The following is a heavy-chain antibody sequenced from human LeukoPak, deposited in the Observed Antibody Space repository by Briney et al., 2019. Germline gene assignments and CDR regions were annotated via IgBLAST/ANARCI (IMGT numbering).Heavy chain of an antibody. Sequence: PSETLSLTCAAYGWSFSGYYWSWIRQPPGKGLEWIGEINHSGSTNYNPSLKSRVTISVDTSKNQFSLKLSSVTAADTAVYYCASVVAVAGNDYLDYWGQGTLVTVSS. V-gene: IGHV4-34*01. D-gene: IGHD6-19*01. J-gene: IGHJ4*02. CDR1: GWSFSGYY. CDR2: INHSGST. CDR3: ASVVAVAGNDYLDY.